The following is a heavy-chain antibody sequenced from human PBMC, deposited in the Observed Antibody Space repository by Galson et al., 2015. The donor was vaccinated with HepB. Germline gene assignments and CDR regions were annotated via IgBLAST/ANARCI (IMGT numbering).Heavy chain of an antibody. V-gene: IGHV1-18*01. CDR2: ISPYNGDT. J-gene: IGHJ4*02. Sequence: SVKVSCKASGYTFSTYSITWVRQARGQGLEWMGWISPYNGDTSYARKFQGRVTMTTDTSTSTAYMELRSLTSDDTAVYYCATARYSTSPPDNWGQGTLVTVSS. CDR3: ATARYSTSPPDN. CDR1: GYTFSTYS. D-gene: IGHD6-6*01.